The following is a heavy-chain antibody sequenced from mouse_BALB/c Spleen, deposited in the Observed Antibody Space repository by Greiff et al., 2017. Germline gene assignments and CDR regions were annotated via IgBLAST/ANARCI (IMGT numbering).Heavy chain of an antibody. CDR3: ARREAMDY. V-gene: IGHV5-6*01. Sequence: EVQVVESGGDLVKPGGSLKLSCAASGFTFSSYGMSWVRQTPDKRLEWVATISSGGSYTYYPDSVKGRFTISRDNAKNTLYLQMSSLKSEDTAMYYCARREAMDYWGQGTSVTVSS. J-gene: IGHJ4*01. CDR1: GFTFSSYG. CDR2: ISSGGSYT.